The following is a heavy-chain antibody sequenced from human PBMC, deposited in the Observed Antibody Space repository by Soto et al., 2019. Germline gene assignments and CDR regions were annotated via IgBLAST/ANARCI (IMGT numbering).Heavy chain of an antibody. CDR3: ARRKSGRITMVRGETLGNWYFDL. V-gene: IGHV4-59*08. CDR1: GGSISSYY. Sequence: QVQLQESGPGLVKPSETLSLTCTVSGGSISSYYWSWIRQPPGKGLEWIGYIYYRGSTNYNPSLNSRVTLSVDTSKHQFSLKLSSVTAADTAVYYCARRKSGRITMVRGETLGNWYFDLWGRGTLVTVSS. D-gene: IGHD3-10*01. CDR2: IYYRGST. J-gene: IGHJ2*01.